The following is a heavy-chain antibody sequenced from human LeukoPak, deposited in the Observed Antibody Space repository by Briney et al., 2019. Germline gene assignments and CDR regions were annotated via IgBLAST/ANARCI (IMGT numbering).Heavy chain of an antibody. CDR1: GFTFSSYA. V-gene: IGHV3-23*01. CDR3: ANLDYYDTELDY. D-gene: IGHD3-22*01. Sequence: PGGSLRLSCAASGFTFSSYAMSWVRQAPGKGLEWVSTISGGGSTYYADSVKGRFTISRDNSKNTLYLQMNSLRAEDTAVYYCANLDYYDTELDYWGQGTLVTV. J-gene: IGHJ4*02. CDR2: ISGGGST.